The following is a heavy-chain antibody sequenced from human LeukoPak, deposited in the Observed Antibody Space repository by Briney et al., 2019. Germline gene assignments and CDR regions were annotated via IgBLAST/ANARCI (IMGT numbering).Heavy chain of an antibody. CDR1: GFTFSSHG. Sequence: GGSLRLSCAASGFTFSSHGMHWVRQAPGKGLEWVAVISYDGSNKYYADSVKGRFTISRDNSKNTLYLQMNSLRAEDTAVYYCAKDLGRYFDWLFLFDYWGQGTLVTVSS. V-gene: IGHV3-30*18. CDR2: ISYDGSNK. D-gene: IGHD3-9*01. J-gene: IGHJ4*02. CDR3: AKDLGRYFDWLFLFDY.